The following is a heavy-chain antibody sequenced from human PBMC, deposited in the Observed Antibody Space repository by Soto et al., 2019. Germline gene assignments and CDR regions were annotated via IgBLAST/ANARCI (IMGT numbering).Heavy chain of an antibody. D-gene: IGHD3-22*01. J-gene: IGHJ4*02. CDR3: ARVDYYDSSGQYYFDY. CDR1: GGSISSGDYY. CDR2: IYYSGST. Sequence: PSETLSLTCTVSGGSISSGDYYWSWIRQSPGKGLEWIGYIYYSGSTYYNPSLKSLFTISVDTSKNQFSLKLSSVTAADTAVYYCARVDYYDSSGQYYFDYWGQGALVTVSS. V-gene: IGHV4-30-4*01.